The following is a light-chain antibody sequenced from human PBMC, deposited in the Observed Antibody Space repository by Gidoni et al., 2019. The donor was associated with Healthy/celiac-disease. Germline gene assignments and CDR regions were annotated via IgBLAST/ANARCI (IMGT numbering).Light chain of an antibody. V-gene: IGLV2-14*01. Sequence: QSALTQPASVSGSPGKSITISCTGTSSDVGGYNYVSWYQQHPGKAPKLMIYEVSNRPSGVSNRFSGSKSGNTASLTISGLQAEDEADYYCSSYTSSSPLEFGGGTKLTVL. CDR3: SSYTSSSPLE. J-gene: IGLJ3*02. CDR2: EVS. CDR1: SSDVGGYNY.